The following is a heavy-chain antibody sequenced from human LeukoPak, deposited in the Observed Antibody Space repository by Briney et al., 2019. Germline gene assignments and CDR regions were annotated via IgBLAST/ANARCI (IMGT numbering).Heavy chain of an antibody. CDR2: INHSGST. CDR1: GGSFSGYY. D-gene: IGHD3-3*01. V-gene: IGHV4-34*01. CDR3: ARGSLSYYDFWSGYYTPYYFDY. Sequence: PSETLSLTCAVYGGSFSGYYWSWIRQPPGKGLEWIGEINHSGSTNYNPSLKSRVTMSVDTSKNQFSLKLSSVTAADTAVYYCARGSLSYYDFWSGYYTPYYFDYWGQGTLVTVSS. J-gene: IGHJ4*02.